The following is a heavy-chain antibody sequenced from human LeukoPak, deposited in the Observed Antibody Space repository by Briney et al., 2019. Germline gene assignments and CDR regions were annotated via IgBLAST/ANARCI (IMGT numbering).Heavy chain of an antibody. V-gene: IGHV3-30*04. Sequence: GGSLRLSCAASGFTFRSYAMHWVRQAPGKGLEWVAFISYDGSTKYFADSVKGRFTLSRDNSKNTLSLQMNSLRGEDTAMYYCARVQGGGYRTADSWGQGTLVTVSS. D-gene: IGHD6-25*01. CDR3: ARVQGGGYRTADS. J-gene: IGHJ4*02. CDR2: ISYDGSTK. CDR1: GFTFRSYA.